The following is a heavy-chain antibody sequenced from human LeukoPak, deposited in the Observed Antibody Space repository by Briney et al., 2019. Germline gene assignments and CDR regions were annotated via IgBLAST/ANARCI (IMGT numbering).Heavy chain of an antibody. CDR1: GYTFTGFY. D-gene: IGHD2-2*01. Sequence: ASVNVSCTASGYTFTGFYIHWVRQAPGQGLEWMGWISAYNGNTSYAQKLQGRVTMTTDTSTSTAYMELRSLRSDDTAVYYCARDPADIVVVPAAILGDVWGQGTTVTVSS. CDR2: ISAYNGNT. J-gene: IGHJ6*02. V-gene: IGHV1-18*04. CDR3: ARDPADIVVVPAAILGDV.